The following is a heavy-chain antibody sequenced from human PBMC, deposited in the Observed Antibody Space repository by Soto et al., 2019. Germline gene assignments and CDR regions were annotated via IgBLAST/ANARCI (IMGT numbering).Heavy chain of an antibody. V-gene: IGHV4-59*08. CDR1: GGSISSYY. J-gene: IGHJ4*02. Sequence: SETLSLTCTVSGGSISSYYWSWIWQPPGKGLEWIGYIYYSGSTDYNPSLKSRVTISVDTSKNQFSLKLSSVTAADTAVYYCASLRDTSSWYYAYWGQGTLVTVSS. D-gene: IGHD6-13*01. CDR3: ASLRDTSSWYYAY. CDR2: IYYSGST.